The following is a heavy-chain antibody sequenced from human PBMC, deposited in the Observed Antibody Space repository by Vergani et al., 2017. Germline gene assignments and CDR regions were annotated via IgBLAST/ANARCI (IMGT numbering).Heavy chain of an antibody. Sequence: EVQLVESGGGLVQPGGSLRLSCAASGFTVSSNYMSWVRQAPGKGLEWVSVIYSGGSTYYADSVKGRFTISRDNSKNTLYLKMNSLRAEDTAVYYCARDPCSGGSCYSGGFAYWGQGTLVTVSS. D-gene: IGHD2-15*01. CDR1: GFTVSSNY. CDR2: IYSGGST. V-gene: IGHV3-66*02. J-gene: IGHJ4*02. CDR3: ARDPCSGGSCYSGGFAY.